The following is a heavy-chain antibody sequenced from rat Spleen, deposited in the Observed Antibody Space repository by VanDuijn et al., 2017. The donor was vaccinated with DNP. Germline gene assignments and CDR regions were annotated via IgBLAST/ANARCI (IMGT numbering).Heavy chain of an antibody. Sequence: EVQLVASGGGLVQPERSLKLSCTASGFTFSNSGMAWVRQAPTKGLEWVASISTGGGSTYYPDSVKGRFTISRVNTQSTLHLQMTSLRSEDTATYYCARGANWEGNWFAYWGQGTLVTVSS. CDR2: ISTGGGST. D-gene: IGHD5-1*01. CDR1: GFTFSNSG. J-gene: IGHJ3*01. V-gene: IGHV5S13*01. CDR3: ARGANWEGNWFAY.